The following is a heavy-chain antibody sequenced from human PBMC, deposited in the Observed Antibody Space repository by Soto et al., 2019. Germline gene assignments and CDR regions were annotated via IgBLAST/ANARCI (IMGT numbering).Heavy chain of an antibody. V-gene: IGHV1-18*01. CDR3: ASPRGGGYCSSTSCSDAFDI. Sequence: ASVKVSCKASGYTFTSYGISWVRQAPGQGLEWMGWISAYNGNTNYAQKLQGRVTMTTDTSTSTAYMELSSLRSEDTAVYYCASPRGGGYCSSTSCSDAFDIWGQGTMVTVSS. J-gene: IGHJ3*02. CDR2: ISAYNGNT. D-gene: IGHD2-2*01. CDR1: GYTFTSYG.